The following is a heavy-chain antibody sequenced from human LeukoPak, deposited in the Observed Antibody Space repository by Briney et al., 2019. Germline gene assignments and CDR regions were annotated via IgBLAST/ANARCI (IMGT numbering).Heavy chain of an antibody. CDR2: IYDSGNE. V-gene: IGHV4-39*01. Sequence: SEILSLTCTVSGGSISTSAFYWGWIRQPPGKGLEWIGSIYDSGNEFYNPSLKSRVTISADTSKNQFSLKLNSVTAADTAMYYCARQISDYYYYYMDVWGEGITVTVSS. CDR1: GGSISTSAFY. D-gene: IGHD2/OR15-2a*01. CDR3: ARQISDYYYYYMDV. J-gene: IGHJ6*03.